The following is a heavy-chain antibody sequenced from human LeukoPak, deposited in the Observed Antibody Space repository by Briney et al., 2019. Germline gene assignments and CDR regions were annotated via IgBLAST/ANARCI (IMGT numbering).Heavy chain of an antibody. CDR3: ARVFYGNNGIDY. Sequence: KPSETLSLTCTVSGGSIGSYYWSWIRQPPGKGLEWIGYIYYSGGTNYNPSLKSRVTISVDTSKNQFSLKLSSVTAADTAVYYCARVFYGNNGIDYWGQGTLVTVSS. J-gene: IGHJ4*02. CDR2: IYYSGGT. CDR1: GGSIGSYY. D-gene: IGHD2-8*01. V-gene: IGHV4-59*01.